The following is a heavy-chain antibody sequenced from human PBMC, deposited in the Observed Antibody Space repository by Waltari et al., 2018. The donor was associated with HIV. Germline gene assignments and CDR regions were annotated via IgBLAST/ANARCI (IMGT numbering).Heavy chain of an antibody. CDR3: ARSITVAGTRGLGMDV. J-gene: IGHJ6*02. D-gene: IGHD6-19*01. Sequence: EVQLVESGGGLVKSGESLRLSCAASGSTFSTFSFNWVRQAPGKGREWVAYNCSWSYFMCYADSVKGRFTISEDNAKNSVYLQMNSLRAYDTVQYYCARSITVAGTRGLGMDVWGQGTTVTVSS. CDR2: NCSWSYFM. CDR1: GSTFSTFS. V-gene: IGHV3-21*01.